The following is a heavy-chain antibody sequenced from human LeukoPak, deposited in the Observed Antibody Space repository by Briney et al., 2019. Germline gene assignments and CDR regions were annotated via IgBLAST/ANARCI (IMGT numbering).Heavy chain of an antibody. CDR3: ARGRMARYCSGGSCYSRVDY. D-gene: IGHD2-15*01. Sequence: ASVKVSCKASGYTFTSYGISWVRQAPGQGLEWMGWISAYNGNTNYAQKLQGRVTMTTDTSTSTAYMELRSLRSDDTAVYYCARGRMARYCSGGSCYSRVDYWGQGTLVTVSS. CDR2: ISAYNGNT. J-gene: IGHJ4*02. V-gene: IGHV1-18*01. CDR1: GYTFTSYG.